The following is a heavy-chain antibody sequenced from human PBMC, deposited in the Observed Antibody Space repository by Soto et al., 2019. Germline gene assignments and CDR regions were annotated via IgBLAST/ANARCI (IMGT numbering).Heavy chain of an antibody. Sequence: EVQLLESGGGLVQPGGSLRLSCTASGCTFSTYAMSWVRQTPGKGLEWVSAISGSGGSAYYSVSVMRRFTISRDNSKNTLYLQMNSLRAEDTAVYYCAKGGSGYSYGYPYDYWGQGTLVTVSS. CDR2: ISGSGGSA. D-gene: IGHD5-18*01. V-gene: IGHV3-23*01. CDR3: AKGGSGYSYGYPYDY. J-gene: IGHJ4*02. CDR1: GCTFSTYA.